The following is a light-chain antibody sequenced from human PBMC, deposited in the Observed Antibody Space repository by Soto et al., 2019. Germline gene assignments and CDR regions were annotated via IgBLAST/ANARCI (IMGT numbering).Light chain of an antibody. CDR1: QDLSRW. Sequence: DIQMTQSPSSVSASVGDRVIITCRASQDLSRWLAWYQQKAGKAPQLLIYATSTLQSGVPSRFSVSGSGTEFTLTISSLQPEDFATYYCQQANSFPHTLGGGTRVEIK. CDR3: QQANSFPHT. J-gene: IGKJ4*01. CDR2: ATS. V-gene: IGKV1-12*01.